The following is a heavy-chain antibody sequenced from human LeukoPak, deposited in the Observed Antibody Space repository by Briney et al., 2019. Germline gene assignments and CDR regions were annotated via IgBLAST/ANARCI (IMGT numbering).Heavy chain of an antibody. CDR1: GFIVSSNY. V-gene: IGHV3-66*01. D-gene: IGHD3-9*01. CDR3: ARDVSWLPSMENDWGVWPNAFDI. CDR2: IYSGGST. J-gene: IGHJ3*02. Sequence: GGSLRLSCAASGFIVSSNYMSWVRQAPGKGLEWVSVIYSGGSTYYADSVKGRFTISRDNAKNSLYLQMNSLRAEDTAVYYCARDVSWLPSMENDWGVWPNAFDIWGQGTMVTVSS.